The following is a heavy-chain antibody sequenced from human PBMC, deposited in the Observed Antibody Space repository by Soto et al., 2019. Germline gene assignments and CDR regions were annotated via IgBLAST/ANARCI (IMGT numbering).Heavy chain of an antibody. CDR2: INAANGHT. D-gene: IGHD1-7*01. Sequence: QVQLVQSGAEVKKPGASVRISCKASGYSLPTHTIHWVRQAPGHRLEWMGWINAANGHTKYSQNFQNRVTISSDPSASTVYMKLTGLTSDDTAIYYCAPANGNYDWGPNDYWGQGTLVTVSS. CDR3: APANGNYDWGPNDY. J-gene: IGHJ4*02. CDR1: GYSLPTHT. V-gene: IGHV1-3*01.